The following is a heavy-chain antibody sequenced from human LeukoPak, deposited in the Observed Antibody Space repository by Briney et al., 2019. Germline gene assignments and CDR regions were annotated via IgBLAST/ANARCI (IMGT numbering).Heavy chain of an antibody. CDR1: GYSFTTYW. CDR3: ARLLTSGSNIRDWFDP. D-gene: IGHD3-16*01. Sequence: PGESLKISCRGSGYSFTTYWIGWVRQMPGKGLEWMGIIYPGDSDTRYNPSFQGQVTLSADKSISTAYLQWSNLKASDTAMYYCARLLTSGSNIRDWFDPWGQGTLVTVSS. J-gene: IGHJ5*02. CDR2: IYPGDSDT. V-gene: IGHV5-51*01.